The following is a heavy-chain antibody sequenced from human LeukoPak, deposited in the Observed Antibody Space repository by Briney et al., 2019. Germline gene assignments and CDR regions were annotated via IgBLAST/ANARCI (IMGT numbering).Heavy chain of an antibody. D-gene: IGHD4-17*01. CDR1: GFTFSSYD. V-gene: IGHV3-13*01. CDR2: IGTAGDT. CDR3: ARASTTVTTDDAFDI. J-gene: IGHJ3*02. Sequence: GGSLRLSCAASGFTFSSYDMHWVRQATGKGLEWVSAIGTAGDTYYPGSVKGRFTIFRENAKNSLYLQMNSLRAGDTAVYYCARASTTVTTDDAFDIWGQGTMVTVSS.